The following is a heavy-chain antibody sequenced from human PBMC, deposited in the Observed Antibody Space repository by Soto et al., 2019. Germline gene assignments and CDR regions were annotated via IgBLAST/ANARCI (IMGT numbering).Heavy chain of an antibody. CDR2: ISSSGSTV. Sequence: PGGSLRLSCAASGFTVSSYEMNWVRQAPGKGLEWVSYISSSGSTVYYADSVKGRFTISRDNAKNSLYLQMNSLRAEDTAVYYCARTPNDYGDYYFDYWGQGTLVTVSS. V-gene: IGHV3-48*03. D-gene: IGHD4-17*01. CDR3: ARTPNDYGDYYFDY. CDR1: GFTVSSYE. J-gene: IGHJ4*02.